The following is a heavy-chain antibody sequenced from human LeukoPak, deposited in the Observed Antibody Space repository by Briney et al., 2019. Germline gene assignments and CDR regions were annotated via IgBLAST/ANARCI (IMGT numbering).Heavy chain of an antibody. Sequence: SETLSLTCNVSGGSISSYYWSWIRQPPGKGLEWIGYIYYSGSTNYNPSLKSRVTISVDTSKNQFSLKLSSVTAADTAVYYCARGTGRFGELFPNWFDPWGQGTLVTVSS. J-gene: IGHJ5*02. CDR3: ARGTGRFGELFPNWFDP. V-gene: IGHV4-59*01. D-gene: IGHD3-10*01. CDR1: GGSISSYY. CDR2: IYYSGST.